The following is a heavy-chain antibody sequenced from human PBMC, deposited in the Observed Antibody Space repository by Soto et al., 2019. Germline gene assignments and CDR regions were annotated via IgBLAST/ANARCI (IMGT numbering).Heavy chain of an antibody. V-gene: IGHV3-30*03. D-gene: IGHD2-21*01. Sequence: QVQLVESGGGVVQPGTSLRLSCVASGFTFSTSGMHWVRQAPGKGLEWVAVISRDGSVKYYADSVKGRFTISRDTSKNALYLQMISLRAEDAAVYYGAGEIASGYWGQGTLVTVSS. CDR2: ISRDGSVK. J-gene: IGHJ4*02. CDR3: AGEIASGY. CDR1: GFTFSTSG.